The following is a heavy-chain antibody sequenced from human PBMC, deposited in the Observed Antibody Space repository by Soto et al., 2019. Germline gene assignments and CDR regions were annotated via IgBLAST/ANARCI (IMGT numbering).Heavy chain of an antibody. J-gene: IGHJ6*02. CDR2: IYSGGST. CDR1: GSTVSSNY. CDR3: AGSPTVTTAYYYYGMDV. Sequence: GGSLRLSCAASGSTVSSNYMSWVRQAPGKGLEWVSVIYSGGSTYYADSVKGRFTISRDNSKNTLYLQMNSLRAEDTAVYYCAGSPTVTTAYYYYGMDVWGQGTTVTVSS. V-gene: IGHV3-66*01. D-gene: IGHD4-17*01.